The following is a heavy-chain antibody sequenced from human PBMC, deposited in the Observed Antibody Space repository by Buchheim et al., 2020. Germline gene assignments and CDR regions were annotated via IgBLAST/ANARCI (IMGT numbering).Heavy chain of an antibody. CDR2: INAGNGNT. Sequence: QVQLVQSGAEVKKPGASVKVSCKASGYTFTSYAMHWVRQAPGQRLEWMGWINAGNGNTKYSQKFQGRVTITRDTSAGTAYMELSSLRSEDTAVYYCARVPGVAVAGTWDYYYGMDVWGQGTT. CDR1: GYTFTSYA. V-gene: IGHV1-3*01. D-gene: IGHD6-19*01. CDR3: ARVPGVAVAGTWDYYYGMDV. J-gene: IGHJ6*02.